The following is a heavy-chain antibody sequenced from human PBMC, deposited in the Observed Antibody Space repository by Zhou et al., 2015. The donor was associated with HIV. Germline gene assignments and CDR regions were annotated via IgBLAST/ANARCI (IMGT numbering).Heavy chain of an antibody. CDR3: ARDNSDSGWYYFDY. CDR1: GYTFTGYY. V-gene: IGHV1-2*06. CDR2: INPKDGVT. Sequence: QVQLVQSGAEMKTPGASMKVSCKASGYTFTGYYIHWVRQAPGQGLEWMGRINPKDGVTNYAQKFQGRVTMTRSITTAYMELGRLRSDDTALYYCARDNSDSGWYYFDYWGLGSLVTVSS. J-gene: IGHJ4*02. D-gene: IGHD6-19*01.